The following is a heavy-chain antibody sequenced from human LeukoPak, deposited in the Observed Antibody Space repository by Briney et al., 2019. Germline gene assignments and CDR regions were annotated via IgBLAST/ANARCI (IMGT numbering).Heavy chain of an antibody. CDR3: AREGVAARPRYYYYMDV. J-gene: IGHJ6*03. D-gene: IGHD6-6*01. CDR1: GYTFTSYG. Sequence: ASVKVSCKASGYTFTSYGISWVRQAPGQGLEWMGWISAYNGNTNYAQKLQGRVTMTTDTSTSTAYMELRSLRSDDTAVYYCAREGVAARPRYYYYMDVWGKGTTVTVSS. CDR2: ISAYNGNT. V-gene: IGHV1-18*01.